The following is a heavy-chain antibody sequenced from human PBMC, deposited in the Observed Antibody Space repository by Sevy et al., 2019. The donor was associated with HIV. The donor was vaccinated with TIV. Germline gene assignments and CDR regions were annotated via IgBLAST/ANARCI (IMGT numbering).Heavy chain of an antibody. CDR3: ATGRDYGDYAGGFDS. V-gene: IGHV3-15*01. Sequence: GGSLRLSCAASGFTFNNAWMSWVRQAPGKGLEWVGRIKSKTDGGTTDNAAPVKGRFTISRDDSKNTLLLQINSLQSEDTAVYYCATGRDYGDYAGGFDSWGQGTLVTVSS. CDR2: IKSKTDGGTT. J-gene: IGHJ4*02. CDR1: GFTFNNAW. D-gene: IGHD4-17*01.